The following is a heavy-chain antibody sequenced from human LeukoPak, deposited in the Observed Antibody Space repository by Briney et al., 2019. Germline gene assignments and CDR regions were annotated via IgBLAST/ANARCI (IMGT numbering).Heavy chain of an antibody. CDR3: ARHAGIGDYFDY. V-gene: IGHV4-59*08. D-gene: IGHD3-10*01. CDR1: GGSIRSYY. Sequence: SETLSLTCTVSGGSIRSYYWSWIRQPPGKGLEWIGYIYYIGSTNYNPSLKSRVTISVDTSKNQFSLKVSSVTAADTAVYYCARHAGIGDYFDYWGQGTLVSVSS. CDR2: IYYIGST. J-gene: IGHJ4*02.